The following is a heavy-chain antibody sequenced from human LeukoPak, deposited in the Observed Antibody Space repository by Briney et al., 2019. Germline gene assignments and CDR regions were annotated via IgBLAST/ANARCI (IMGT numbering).Heavy chain of an antibody. CDR3: ARLFELERPTHDAFDI. D-gene: IGHD1-1*01. V-gene: IGHV4-39*01. J-gene: IGHJ3*02. CDR1: GVSISSVGYY. Sequence: SETLSLTCTVSGVSISSVGYYWSWIRQPPGKGLEWIGSIYYSGSTYYNPSLKSRVTISVDTSKNQFSLKLSSVTAADTAVYYCARLFELERPTHDAFDIWGQGTMVTVSS. CDR2: IYYSGST.